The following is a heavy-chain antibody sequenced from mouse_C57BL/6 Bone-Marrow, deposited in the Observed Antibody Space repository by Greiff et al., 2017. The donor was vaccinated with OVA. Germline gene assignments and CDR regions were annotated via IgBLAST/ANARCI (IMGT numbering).Heavy chain of an antibody. CDR2: IDPENGDT. Sequence: EVQLQQSGAELVRPGASVKLSCTASGFNIKDDYMHWVKERPEQGLEWIVWIDPENGDTEYASKFQGKATITADTSSKTVYLHLSSLTSEDTAVYYCTTYRYWGQGTTLTVSS. CDR1: GFNIKDDY. J-gene: IGHJ2*01. CDR3: TTYRY. V-gene: IGHV14-4*01.